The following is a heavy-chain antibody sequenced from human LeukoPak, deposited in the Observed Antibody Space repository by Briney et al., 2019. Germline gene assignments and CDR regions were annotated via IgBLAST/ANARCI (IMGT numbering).Heavy chain of an antibody. Sequence: SETLSLTCTVSGYSISSGYFWGWIRQPPGKGLEWIGSIFHSGNTYHNPSLKSRVTMSVDTSKNQFSLKLISVTAADTAVYYCARASGGIQLWDYWGQGTLVTVSS. V-gene: IGHV4-38-2*02. CDR3: ARASGGIQLWDY. CDR1: GYSISSGYF. J-gene: IGHJ4*02. D-gene: IGHD5-18*01. CDR2: IFHSGNT.